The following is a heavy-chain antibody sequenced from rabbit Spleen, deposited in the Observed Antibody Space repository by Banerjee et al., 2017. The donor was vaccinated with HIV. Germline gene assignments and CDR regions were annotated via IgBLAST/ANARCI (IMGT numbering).Heavy chain of an antibody. CDR2: IYPDSSGST. CDR1: GFSFSSSYY. J-gene: IGHJ4*01. Sequence: QSLEESRGDLVKPGASLTLTCTASGFSFSSSYYICWVRQAPGKGLEWIGCIYPDSSGSTAYASWAKGRLTISKTSSTTVTLQMTSLTAADTATYFCARGSAAMTMVITGYYLNLWGPGTLVTVS. CDR3: ARGSAAMTMVITGYYLNL. D-gene: IGHD2-1*01. V-gene: IGHV1S40*01.